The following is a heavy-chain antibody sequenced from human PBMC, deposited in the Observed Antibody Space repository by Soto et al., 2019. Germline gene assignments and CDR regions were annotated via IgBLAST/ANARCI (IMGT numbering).Heavy chain of an antibody. CDR1: GGTFSSYA. V-gene: IGHV1-69*13. J-gene: IGHJ4*02. Sequence: SVKVSCTASGGTFSSYAISWVRQAPGQGLEWMGGIIPIFGTANYAQKFQGRVTITADESTSTAYMELSSLRSEDTAVYYCARPGPARPSQNAPFDYWGQGTLVTVSS. CDR3: ARPGPARPSQNAPFDY. CDR2: IIPIFGTA. D-gene: IGHD6-6*01.